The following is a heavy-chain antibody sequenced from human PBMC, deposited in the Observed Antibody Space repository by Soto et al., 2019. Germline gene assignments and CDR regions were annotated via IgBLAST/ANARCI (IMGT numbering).Heavy chain of an antibody. D-gene: IGHD6-13*01. V-gene: IGHV1-46*01. J-gene: IGHJ4*02. Sequence: QVQLVQSGAEVKKPGASVNVSCKASGYTFIRYYMNWVRQAPGQGLEWIGIINPGGGSTRYAERFQGRVTVTRDTSTSTFYMELSTLTSDDTAMYYCAREKGMPEAAYFDHWGQGTLVTVSS. CDR2: INPGGGST. CDR3: AREKGMPEAAYFDH. CDR1: GYTFIRYY.